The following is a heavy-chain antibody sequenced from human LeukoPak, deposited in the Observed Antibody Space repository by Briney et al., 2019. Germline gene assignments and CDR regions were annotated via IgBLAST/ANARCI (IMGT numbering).Heavy chain of an antibody. J-gene: IGHJ6*02. D-gene: IGHD2-2*02. CDR1: GGSFSGYY. V-gene: IGHV4-34*01. CDR3: ASPGVDCSSTSCYNYYYGMDV. CDR2: INHSGST. Sequence: SETLSLTCAVYGGSFSGYYWSWIRQPPGKGLEWIGEINHSGSTNYNPSLKSRVTISVDTSKNQFSLKLSSVTAADTAVYYCASPGVDCSSTSCYNYYYGMDVWGQGTTVTVSS.